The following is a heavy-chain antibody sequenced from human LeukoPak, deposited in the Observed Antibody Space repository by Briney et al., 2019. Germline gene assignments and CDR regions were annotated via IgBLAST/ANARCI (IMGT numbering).Heavy chain of an antibody. CDR3: ARVHYYDSSGYYPHFDY. J-gene: IGHJ4*02. V-gene: IGHV4-4*07. CDR2: IYTSGST. CDR1: GGSISSYY. D-gene: IGHD3-22*01. Sequence: SETLSLTCTVSGGSISSYYWSWIRQPAGKGLEWIGRIYTSGSTNYNPSLKSRVTISVDTSRNQFSLKLSSVTAADTAVYYCARVHYYDSSGYYPHFDYWGQGTLVTVSS.